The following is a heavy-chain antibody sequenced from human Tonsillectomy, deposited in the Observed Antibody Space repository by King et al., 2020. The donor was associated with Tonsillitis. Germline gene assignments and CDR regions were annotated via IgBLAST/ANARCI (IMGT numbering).Heavy chain of an antibody. Sequence: VQLVESGGGLVQPGESLRLSCTASGFTFSSHWMSWVRQAPGEGLEWVANIKPDGGEENYVDSVKGRFSISRDNAYKTLYLQMNSLGAEDTAVYCCARDWRDXYSXCFDXWGQGXLXTVXS. D-gene: IGHD5-24*01. CDR3: ARDWRDXYSXCFDX. V-gene: IGHV3-7*01. CDR2: IKPDGGEE. J-gene: IGHJ4*02. CDR1: GFTFSSHW.